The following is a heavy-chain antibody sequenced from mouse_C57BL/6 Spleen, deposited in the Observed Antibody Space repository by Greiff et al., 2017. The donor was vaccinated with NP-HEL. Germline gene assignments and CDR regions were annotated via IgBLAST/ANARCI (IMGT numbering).Heavy chain of an antibody. J-gene: IGHJ4*01. D-gene: IGHD1-1*01. CDR3: AREERSSLYYAMDY. CDR2: ISDGGSYT. Sequence: DVMLVESGGGLVKPGGSLKLSCAASGFTFSSYAMSWVRQTPEKRLEWVATISDGGSYTYYPDNVKGRFTISRDNAKNNLYLQMSHLKSEDTAMYYCAREERSSLYYAMDYWGQGTSVTVSS. V-gene: IGHV5-4*01. CDR1: GFTFSSYA.